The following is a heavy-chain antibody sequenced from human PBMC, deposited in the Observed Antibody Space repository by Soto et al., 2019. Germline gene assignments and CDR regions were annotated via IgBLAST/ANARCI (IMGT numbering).Heavy chain of an antibody. D-gene: IGHD3-10*01. V-gene: IGHV4-31*03. Sequence: PSETLSLTCTVSGGSISSGGYYWSWIRQHPGKGLEWIGYIYYSGSTYYNPSLKSRVTISVDTSKNQFSLKLSSVTAADTAVYYCARYQFGELSNNYYYYYGMDVWGQGTTVTVSS. CDR2: IYYSGST. J-gene: IGHJ6*02. CDR1: GGSISSGGYY. CDR3: ARYQFGELSNNYYYYYGMDV.